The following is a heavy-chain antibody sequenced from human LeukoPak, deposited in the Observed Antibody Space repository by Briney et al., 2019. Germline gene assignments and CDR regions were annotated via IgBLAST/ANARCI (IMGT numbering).Heavy chain of an antibody. CDR3: AKNLPYSSGSFDY. V-gene: IGHV3-30*02. J-gene: IGHJ4*02. CDR2: IRDEGINK. CDR1: GFTFSTYG. D-gene: IGHD6-19*01. Sequence: GGSLRLSCAASGFTFSTYGMHWVRQAPGKGLEWVAFIRDEGINKYYVDSVKGRFTISRDNSKNTLYLEMNNLRAEDTAVYYCAKNLPYSSGSFDYWGQGTLVTVS.